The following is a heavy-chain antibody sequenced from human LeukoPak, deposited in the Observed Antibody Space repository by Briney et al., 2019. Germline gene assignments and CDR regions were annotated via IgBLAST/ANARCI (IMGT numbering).Heavy chain of an antibody. Sequence: SETLSLTCTVSGGSISSYYWSWIRQPPGKGLEWIGYIYYSGSTNYNPSLKSRVTISVDTSKNQFSLKLSSVTAADTAVYYCARHDTTYGMDVWGQGTTVTVSS. CDR3: ARHDTTYGMDV. J-gene: IGHJ6*02. V-gene: IGHV4-59*01. D-gene: IGHD1-1*01. CDR1: GGSISSYY. CDR2: IYYSGST.